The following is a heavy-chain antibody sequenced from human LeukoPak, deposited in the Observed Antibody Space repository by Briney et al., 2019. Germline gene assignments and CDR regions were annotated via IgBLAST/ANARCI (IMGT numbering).Heavy chain of an antibody. CDR1: GFTFSSYA. CDR2: ISGSGGST. Sequence: GGSLRLSCAASGFTFSSYAMSWVRQAPGKGLEWVSAISGSGGSTYYADSVKGRFTISRDNSKNTLYLQMNSLRAEDTAVYYCAKSPHYYDSSAADYWGQGTLVTVSS. CDR3: AKSPHYYDSSAADY. D-gene: IGHD3-22*01. J-gene: IGHJ4*02. V-gene: IGHV3-23*01.